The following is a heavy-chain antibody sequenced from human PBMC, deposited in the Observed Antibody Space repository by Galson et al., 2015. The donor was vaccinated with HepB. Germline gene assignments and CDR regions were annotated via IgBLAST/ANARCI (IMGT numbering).Heavy chain of an antibody. CDR2: IIPILGIA. CDR1: GGTFSSYT. Sequence: SVKVSCKASGGTFSSYTISWVRQAPGQGLEWMGRIIPILGIANYAQKFQGRVTITADKSTSTAYMELSSLRSEDTAVYYCASAVGVRGFATGWANWFDPWGQGTLVTVSS. CDR3: ASAVGVRGFATGWANWFDP. D-gene: IGHD3-10*01. V-gene: IGHV1-69*02. J-gene: IGHJ5*02.